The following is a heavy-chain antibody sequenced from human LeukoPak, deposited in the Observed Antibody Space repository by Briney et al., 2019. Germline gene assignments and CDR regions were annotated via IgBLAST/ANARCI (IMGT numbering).Heavy chain of an antibody. CDR1: GGSISSSSYS. D-gene: IGHD2-15*01. Sequence: PSETLSLTCTVSGGSISSSSYSWGWIRQPPGKGLEWIGNIYYSGSTYYNPSLKSRVTISVDTSKNQFSLKLSSVTAADTAVYYCARVLRYCSGGNCYSGGLGYMDVWGKGTTVTISS. CDR3: ARVLRYCSGGNCYSGGLGYMDV. V-gene: IGHV4-39*07. J-gene: IGHJ6*03. CDR2: IYYSGST.